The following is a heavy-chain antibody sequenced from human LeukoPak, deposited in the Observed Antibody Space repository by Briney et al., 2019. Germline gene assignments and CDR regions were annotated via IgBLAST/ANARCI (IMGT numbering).Heavy chain of an antibody. CDR2: INPNSGGT. V-gene: IGHV1-2*02. D-gene: IGHD1-26*01. Sequence: RASVKVSCTASGYTFTGYYMHWVRQAPGQGLEWMGWINPNSGGTNYAQKFQGRVTMTRDTSISTAYMELSRLRSDDTAVYYCARPVGQWELRSDFDYWGQGTLVTVSS. CDR1: GYTFTGYY. CDR3: ARPVGQWELRSDFDY. J-gene: IGHJ4*02.